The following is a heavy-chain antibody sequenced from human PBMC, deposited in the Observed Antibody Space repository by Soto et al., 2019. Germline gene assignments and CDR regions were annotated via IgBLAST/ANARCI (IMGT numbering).Heavy chain of an antibody. CDR2: ISSSSSYI. CDR3: ARGEYCSSTSCYPDTTFDY. Sequence: EVQLVESGGGLVKPGGSLRLSCAASGFTFSSYSMNWVRQAPGKGLEWVSSISSSSSYIYYADSVKGRFTISRDNAKNSLYLQINSLRAEDTAVYYCARGEYCSSTSCYPDTTFDYWGQGTLVTVSS. CDR1: GFTFSSYS. J-gene: IGHJ4*02. V-gene: IGHV3-21*01. D-gene: IGHD2-2*01.